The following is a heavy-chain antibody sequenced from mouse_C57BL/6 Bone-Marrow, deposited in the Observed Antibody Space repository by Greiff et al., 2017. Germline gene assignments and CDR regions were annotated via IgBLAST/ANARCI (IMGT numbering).Heavy chain of an antibody. CDR1: GYTFTSYW. D-gene: IGHD1-1*01. V-gene: IGHV1-50*01. Sequence: QVQLQQPGAELVKPGASVKMSCKASGYTFTSYWMQWVKQRPGQGLEWIGEIDPSDSYTNYNQKLTGKATLTVDTSSSTAYMQLSSLTSEDSAVYYCVRGRDYWGQGTTLTVSS. CDR3: VRGRDY. CDR2: IDPSDSYT. J-gene: IGHJ2*01.